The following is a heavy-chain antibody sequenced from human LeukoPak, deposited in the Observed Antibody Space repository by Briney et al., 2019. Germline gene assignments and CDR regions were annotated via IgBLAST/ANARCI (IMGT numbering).Heavy chain of an antibody. V-gene: IGHV3-48*03. CDR3: ARGVYLAAAGTRHWFDP. Sequence: PGGSLRLSCSVSGFRFSSYAMHWVRQAPGKGLEWVSYISSSGSTIYYADSVKGRFTISRDNAKNSLYLQMNSLRAEDTAVYYCARGVYLAAAGTRHWFDPWGQGTLVTVSS. J-gene: IGHJ5*02. CDR2: ISSSGSTI. D-gene: IGHD6-13*01. CDR1: GFRFSSYA.